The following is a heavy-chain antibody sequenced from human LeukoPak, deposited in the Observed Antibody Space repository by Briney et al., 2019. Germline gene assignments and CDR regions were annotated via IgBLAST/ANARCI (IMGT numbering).Heavy chain of an antibody. J-gene: IGHJ6*02. CDR2: ISSSSSTI. V-gene: IGHV3-48*01. CDR3: ARDVYGDSYYYYYYGMDV. D-gene: IGHD4-17*01. Sequence: PGGSLRLSCAASGFTFSSYSMNWVRQAPGKGLEWVSYISSSSSTICYADSVKGRFTISRDNAKNSLYLQMNSLRAEDTAVYYCARDVYGDSYYYYYYGMDVWGQGTTVTVSS. CDR1: GFTFSSYS.